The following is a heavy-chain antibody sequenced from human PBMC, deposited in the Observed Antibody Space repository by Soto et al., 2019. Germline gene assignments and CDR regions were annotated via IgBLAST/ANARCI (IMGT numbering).Heavy chain of an antibody. CDR1: GFTFSGFD. Sequence: IVSCEASGFTFSGFDMHWVRQPTGKGLEWVSTIGTAGDTYYAVSVKGRFTISRDNAKNSLSLQMNSLRAGDTAVYFCARDQEVGAHFPDSWGQGTQDSV. CDR3: ARDQEVGAHFPDS. J-gene: IGHJ4*02. D-gene: IGHD2-15*01. CDR2: IGTAGDT. V-gene: IGHV3-13*01.